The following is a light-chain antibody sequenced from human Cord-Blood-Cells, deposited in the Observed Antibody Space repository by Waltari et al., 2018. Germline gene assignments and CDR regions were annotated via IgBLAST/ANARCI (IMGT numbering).Light chain of an antibody. CDR1: SSDVGGYNL. CDR2: EGS. J-gene: IGLJ1*01. Sequence: QSAPTQPASVSGSPGQSITLSCTGTSSDVGGYNLVSWYQQHPGKAPKLMIYEGSKRPSGVSNRFSGSKSGNTASLTISGLQAEDEADYYCCSYAGSSTYVFGTGTKVTVL. V-gene: IGLV2-23*01. CDR3: CSYAGSSTYV.